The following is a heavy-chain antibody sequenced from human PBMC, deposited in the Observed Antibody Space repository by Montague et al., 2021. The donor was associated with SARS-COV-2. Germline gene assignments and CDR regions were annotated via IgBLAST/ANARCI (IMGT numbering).Heavy chain of an antibody. J-gene: IGHJ2*01. V-gene: IGHV4-59*01. CDR2: FYFSRST. CDR1: GSWIRGAD. Sequence: SETLSLTCTILGSWIRGADWNCTRLHPRNGPKSYGVFYFSRSTNYNPSLKSRVTISVDTSKNQFSLKLSSVTAAGTAVYYCARGFDLWGRGTLVTVSS. CDR3: ARGFDL.